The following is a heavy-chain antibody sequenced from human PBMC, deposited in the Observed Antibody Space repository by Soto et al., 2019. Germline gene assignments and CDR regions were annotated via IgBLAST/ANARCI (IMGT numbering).Heavy chain of an antibody. CDR3: ARVGYCSSTPCWPIGYFEY. J-gene: IGHJ4*02. CDR2: IFSSGST. V-gene: IGHV4-59*01. D-gene: IGHD2-2*01. Sequence: QVQLQESGPGLVKPSETLSLTCTVSGDSISSFYWTWIRQPPGKGLEWGGYIFSSGSTNYNPSLTCRVTISVDTSESQFSLKPTSVTAADTAVYYCARVGYCSSTPCWPIGYFEYWGQGTLVTVSS. CDR1: GDSISSFY.